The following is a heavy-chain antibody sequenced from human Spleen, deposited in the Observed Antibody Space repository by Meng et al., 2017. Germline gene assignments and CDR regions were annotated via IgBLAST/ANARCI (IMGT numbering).Heavy chain of an antibody. CDR2: INHSGST. D-gene: IGHD3-10*02. J-gene: IGHJ4*02. V-gene: IGHV4-34*01. Sequence: SQTLSLTCAVYGESFSGYYWSWIRQPPGKGLEWIGEINHSGSTNYNPSLKSRVTISADTSKNQFSLKLSSVTAADTAVYYCARGGSPDYYVPGLAKYWGQGTLVTVSS. CDR1: GESFSGYY. CDR3: ARGGSPDYYVPGLAKY.